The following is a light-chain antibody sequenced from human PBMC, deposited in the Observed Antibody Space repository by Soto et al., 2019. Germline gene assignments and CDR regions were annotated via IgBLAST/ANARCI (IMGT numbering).Light chain of an antibody. CDR3: EAWDDSLSGPV. CDR1: GSNIGSNT. CDR2: SND. V-gene: IGLV1-44*01. J-gene: IGLJ2*01. Sequence: QSALTQPPSASGTPGQRVTISCSGSGSNIGSNTVNWCQQLPGTAPKDVIHSNDQRPSGVPDRFSASKSGTSASLAISGLQSEDEADYYCEAWDDSLSGPVFGGGTKVTVL.